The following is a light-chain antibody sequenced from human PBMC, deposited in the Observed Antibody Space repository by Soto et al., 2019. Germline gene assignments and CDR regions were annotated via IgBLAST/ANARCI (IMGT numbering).Light chain of an antibody. CDR1: QSISTW. V-gene: IGKV1-5*01. J-gene: IGKJ1*01. CDR2: SAS. Sequence: GDRVTITCRASQSISTWLAWYQQKPGKAPKLLIYSASVLESGVPSKFSGSGSGTEFTLTISSLQPDDFAAYYCQQYNSYSPLTFGQGTKVDIK. CDR3: QQYNSYSPLT.